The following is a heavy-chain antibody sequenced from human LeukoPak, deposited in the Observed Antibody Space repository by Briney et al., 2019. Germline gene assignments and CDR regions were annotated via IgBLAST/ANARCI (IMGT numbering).Heavy chain of an antibody. CDR3: ARHIYDDGVLFDY. CDR1: GYSFTSYW. J-gene: IGHJ4*02. D-gene: IGHD3-22*01. Sequence: GESLKFSCKGSGYSFTSYWIGWVGQMPGKGLGWMGIIYPGDSDTRYSPSFQGQVTISADKSISTAYPQWSSLKASDTAMYYCARHIYDDGVLFDYWGQGTRVTVSS. V-gene: IGHV5-51*01. CDR2: IYPGDSDT.